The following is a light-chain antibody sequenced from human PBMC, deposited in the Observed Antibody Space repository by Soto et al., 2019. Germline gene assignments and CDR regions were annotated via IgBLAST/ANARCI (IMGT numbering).Light chain of an antibody. CDR3: QVWDSSSDQYV. CDR2: DDS. CDR1: NIGSKS. J-gene: IGLJ1*01. V-gene: IGLV3-21*02. Sequence: SYELTQPPSVSVAPGQTARITCGGNNIGSKSVHWYQQKPGQAPVLVVYDDSDGPSGIPERFSGSNSGNTATLTISRVEAGDEADYYCQVWDSSSDQYVFGTGTKVTVL.